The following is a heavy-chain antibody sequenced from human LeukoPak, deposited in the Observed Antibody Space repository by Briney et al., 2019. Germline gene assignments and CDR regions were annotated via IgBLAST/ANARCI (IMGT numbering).Heavy chain of an antibody. CDR1: GYTFTSYD. D-gene: IGHD2-2*01. V-gene: IGHV1-18*01. CDR3: ARGGIVVVPAADYYFDY. Sequence: APVKVSCKASGYTFTSYDINWVRQATGQGLEWMGWISAYNGNTNYAQKLQGRVTMTTDTSTSTAYMELRSLRSDDTAVYYCARGGIVVVPAADYYFDYWGQGTLVTVSS. J-gene: IGHJ4*02. CDR2: ISAYNGNT.